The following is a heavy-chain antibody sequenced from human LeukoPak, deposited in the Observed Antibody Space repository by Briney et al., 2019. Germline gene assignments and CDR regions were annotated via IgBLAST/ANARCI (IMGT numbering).Heavy chain of an antibody. CDR3: VRSVTGYSPIDY. CDR1: GGSISSYY. Sequence: SETLSLTCTVSGGSISSYYWNWIRQPPGKGLEWIGYIYFSGSTNYNPSLKSRVTISVHTSKNQFSLKLSSVTAADTAVYYCVRSVTGYSPIDYWGQGTLVTVSS. V-gene: IGHV4-59*01. D-gene: IGHD3-9*01. CDR2: IYFSGST. J-gene: IGHJ4*02.